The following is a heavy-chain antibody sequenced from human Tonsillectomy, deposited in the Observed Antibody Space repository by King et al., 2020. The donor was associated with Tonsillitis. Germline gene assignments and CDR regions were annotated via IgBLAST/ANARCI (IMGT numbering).Heavy chain of an antibody. CDR2: IIPILGLA. CDR3: AIEVSPYCGSDCFSYFDS. D-gene: IGHD2-21*02. V-gene: IGHV1-69*09. Sequence: QLVQSGAEVKKPGSSVKVSCKASGGTFSSYALSWVRQAPGQGLEWMGRIIPILGLANYAQKFKGRVTITADKSTSTAYMELSSLRSEDTAVYYCAIEVSPYCGSDCFSYFDSWGQGTLVTVSS. J-gene: IGHJ4*02. CDR1: GGTFSSYA.